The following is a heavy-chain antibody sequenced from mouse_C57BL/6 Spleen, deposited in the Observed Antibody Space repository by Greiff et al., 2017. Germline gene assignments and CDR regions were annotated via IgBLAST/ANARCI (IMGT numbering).Heavy chain of an antibody. J-gene: IGHJ2*01. D-gene: IGHD1-1*01. CDR3: ARYNYGSSLDY. Sequence: VQLQQSGPELVKPGASVKIPCKASGYTFTDYNMDWVKQSHGKSLEWIGEINPNNGGTIYNQKFKGKATLTVDKSSSTAYMELRSLTSEDTAVYYCARYNYGSSLDYWGQGTTLTVSS. V-gene: IGHV1-18*01. CDR2: INPNNGGT. CDR1: GYTFTDYN.